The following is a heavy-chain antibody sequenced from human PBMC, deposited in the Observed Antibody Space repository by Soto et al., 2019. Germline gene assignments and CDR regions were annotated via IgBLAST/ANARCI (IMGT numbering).Heavy chain of an antibody. CDR1: GYTLTELS. V-gene: IGHV1-24*01. D-gene: IGHD1-7*01. CDR2: FDPEDGET. J-gene: IGHJ6*01. CDR3: ARGDELEYYSDWLDV. Sequence: ASVKVSCKVSGYTLTELSMYWARQAPGKGLEWMGGFDPEDGETIYAQKFQGRVTMTEDTSTDTAYMERSSLRSDDTAVYFCARGDELEYYSDWLDVWEQGPTV.